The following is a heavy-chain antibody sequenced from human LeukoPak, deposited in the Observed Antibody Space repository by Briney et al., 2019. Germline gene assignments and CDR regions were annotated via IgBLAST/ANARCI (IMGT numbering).Heavy chain of an antibody. CDR3: ARQRRDIVVVVAVYFDY. D-gene: IGHD2-15*01. V-gene: IGHV4-39*01. CDR1: GGSISSSSYY. Sequence: SETLSLTCTVSGGSISSSSYYWGWIRQPPGKGLEWIGSIYYSGSTYYNPSLKSRVTISVDTSKNQFSLKLSSVTAADTAVYYCARQRRDIVVVVAVYFDYWGQGTLVTVSS. J-gene: IGHJ4*02. CDR2: IYYSGST.